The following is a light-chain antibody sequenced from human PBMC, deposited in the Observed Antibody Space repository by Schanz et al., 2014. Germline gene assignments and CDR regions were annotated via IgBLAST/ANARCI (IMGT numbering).Light chain of an antibody. Sequence: VLTQSPATLSLSPGERATLSCRASQGVRPNLAWYQQRFGQPPRLLMYGAYSRASGIASRFSGSGSGTEFTLTITSLQSEDFAVYLCQQHDAWPFTFGGGTKVEL. J-gene: IGKJ4*01. V-gene: IGKV3-15*01. CDR1: QGVRPN. CDR2: GAY. CDR3: QQHDAWPFT.